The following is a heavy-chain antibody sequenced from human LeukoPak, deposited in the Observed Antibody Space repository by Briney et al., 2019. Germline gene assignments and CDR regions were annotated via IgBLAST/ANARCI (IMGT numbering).Heavy chain of an antibody. CDR3: AKVGYDSWAIDY. D-gene: IGHD3-3*01. CDR1: GFTFNTYA. Sequence: GASLRLSCAASGFTFNTYAMSWVRQAPGTGLELVSGISGRGGSTYYADSVKGRFTISRDNSKNTLYLQMNSLRAEDTAVYYCAKVGYDSWAIDYWGQGTLVTVSS. CDR2: ISGRGGST. V-gene: IGHV3-23*01. J-gene: IGHJ4*02.